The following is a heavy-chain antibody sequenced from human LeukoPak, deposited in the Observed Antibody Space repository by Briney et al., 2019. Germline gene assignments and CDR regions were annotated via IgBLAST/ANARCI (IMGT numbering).Heavy chain of an antibody. V-gene: IGHV3-7*01. J-gene: IGHJ4*02. CDR3: ARASYSGSYYALDY. CDR2: IKQDGSEK. CDR1: GFTFSSYW. D-gene: IGHD1-26*01. Sequence: GGSLRLSCAASGFTFSSYWMSWVRQAPGKGLEWVANIKQDGSEKYYVDSVKGRFTISRDNAKNSLYLQMNSLRAEDTAVYYCARASYSGSYYALDYWGQGTLVTVSS.